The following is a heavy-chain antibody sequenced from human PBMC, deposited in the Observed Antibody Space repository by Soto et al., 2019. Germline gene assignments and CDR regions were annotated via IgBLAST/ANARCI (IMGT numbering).Heavy chain of an antibody. J-gene: IGHJ4*02. CDR2: ISASGSYI. CDR1: GFTFSRYS. D-gene: IGHD3-16*02. Sequence: GGSLRLSCAASGFTFSRYSMNWVRQAPGKGLEWVSSISASGSYIYYADSVKGRFTISRDNAKNSLYLQMNSLRAEDTAVYFCARVLRLGELASHYYFDYWGQGTLVTVSS. CDR3: ARVLRLGELASHYYFDY. V-gene: IGHV3-21*01.